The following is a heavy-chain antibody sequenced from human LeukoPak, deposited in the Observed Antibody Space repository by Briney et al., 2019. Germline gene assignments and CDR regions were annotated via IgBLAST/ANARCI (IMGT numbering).Heavy chain of an antibody. J-gene: IGHJ5*02. V-gene: IGHV4-34*01. D-gene: IGHD6-19*01. CDR2: INHSGST. CDR3: ARGSSGWYTRPFDP. CDR1: GGSFSGYY. Sequence: SETLSLTCAVYGGSFSGYYWSWIRQPPGKGLEWIGEINHSGSTNYNPSLKSRVTISVDTSKNQFSLKLSSVTAADTAVYYCARGSSGWYTRPFDPWGQGTLVTVSS.